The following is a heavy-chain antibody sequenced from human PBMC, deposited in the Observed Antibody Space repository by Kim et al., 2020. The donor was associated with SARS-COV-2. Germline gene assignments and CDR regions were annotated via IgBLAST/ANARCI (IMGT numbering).Heavy chain of an antibody. CDR1: GFTFSSYA. J-gene: IGHJ6*02. CDR2: ISNDGSNK. V-gene: IGHV3-30-3*01. CDR3: ARDLRQWLAHTSPDYDYYGMDG. D-gene: IGHD6-19*01. Sequence: GGSLRLSCVASGFTFSSYAMHWVRQAPVKGLGWVTVISNDGSNKYYIDSVKGRFTISRDNSKSTLYLQMNSLRADDTGVYYCARDLRQWLAHTSPDYDYYGMDGWGQGTTVTVSS.